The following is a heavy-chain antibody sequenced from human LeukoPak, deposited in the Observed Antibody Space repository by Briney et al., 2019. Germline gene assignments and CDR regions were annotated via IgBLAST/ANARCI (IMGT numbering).Heavy chain of an antibody. CDR1: GGSFSGYY. Sequence: TSSETLSLTCAVYGGSFSGYYWSWIRQPPGKGLEWIGEINHSGSTNYNPSLKSRVSISVDTSKNQFSLKLSSVTAADTAVYYCARGIFYGGRNQYIWFDLWGQGTLVTVSS. CDR3: ARGIFYGGRNQYIWFDL. D-gene: IGHD4-23*01. V-gene: IGHV4-34*01. CDR2: INHSGST. J-gene: IGHJ5*02.